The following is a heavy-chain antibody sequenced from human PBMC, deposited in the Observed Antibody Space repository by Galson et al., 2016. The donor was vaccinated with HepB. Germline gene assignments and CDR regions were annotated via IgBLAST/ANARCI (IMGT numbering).Heavy chain of an antibody. D-gene: IGHD3-22*01. CDR1: GYSFTTYG. V-gene: IGHV5-51*01. CDR3: ARPGHHYDTSGYPLDY. Sequence: QSGAEVKKPGESLKISCKASGYSFTTYGIGWVRQKPGKGLEWLGIIFPDDSHTRYSPSFQGQVTMSVDTSTSTAYLQWSSLKASNTAIYYCARPGHHYDTSGYPLDYWGQGTLVTASS. CDR2: IFPDDSHT. J-gene: IGHJ4*02.